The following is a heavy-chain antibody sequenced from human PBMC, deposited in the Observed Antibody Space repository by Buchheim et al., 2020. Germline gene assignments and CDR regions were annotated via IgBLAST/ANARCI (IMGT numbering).Heavy chain of an antibody. CDR2: ISYDGSNK. D-gene: IGHD5-12*01. Sequence: QVQLVESGGGVVQPGRSLRLSCAASGFTFSSYGMHWVRQAPGKGLEWVAVISYDGSNKYYADSVKGRFTTSRDNSKNTLYLQMNSLRAEDTAVYYCAKDPSWGYSGYDLEGPDYYGMDVWGQGTT. CDR3: AKDPSWGYSGYDLEGPDYYGMDV. CDR1: GFTFSSYG. J-gene: IGHJ6*02. V-gene: IGHV3-30*18.